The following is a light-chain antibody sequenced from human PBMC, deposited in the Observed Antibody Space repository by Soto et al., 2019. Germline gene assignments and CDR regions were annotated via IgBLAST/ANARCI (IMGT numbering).Light chain of an antibody. J-gene: IGKJ2*01. Sequence: EIVLTQSPGTLSLSPGERATLACRASQSVNSNYVTWYQQKPGQAPRLLIYGASSRATGIPDRFSGSGSGTDFTLTISRLEPEDFAVYYCQQYGSSFRYTFGQGTKLDIK. CDR1: QSVNSNY. CDR3: QQYGSSFRYT. CDR2: GAS. V-gene: IGKV3-20*01.